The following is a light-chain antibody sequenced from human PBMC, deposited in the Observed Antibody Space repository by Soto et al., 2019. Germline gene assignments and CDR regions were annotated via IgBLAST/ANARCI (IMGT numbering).Light chain of an antibody. Sequence: DIQMTQSPSSVSASVGDTVTITCRASHYIDSWLAWYQQKPGKAPKLLIYDASRLRSGVPSTFSGCRSGTDFTLTITDLQPEDFATYYCQQAYSFPITFGQGTRLEIK. CDR1: HYIDSW. CDR3: QQAYSFPIT. CDR2: DAS. V-gene: IGKV1-12*01. J-gene: IGKJ5*01.